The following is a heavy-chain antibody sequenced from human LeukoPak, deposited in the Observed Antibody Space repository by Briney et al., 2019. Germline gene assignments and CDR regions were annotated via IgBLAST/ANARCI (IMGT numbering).Heavy chain of an antibody. CDR3: ARLDGGTPWGAFDI. Sequence: GEPLKISFQGPGYRFTSYWIGWVRPVPGKGLGWMGIIYPGDSPTRYSPSFQGQVTISADKSISTAYLQWSSLKASDTAMYYCARLDGGTPWGAFDIWGQGTMVTVSS. CDR1: GYRFTSYW. D-gene: IGHD4-23*01. CDR2: IYPGDSPT. J-gene: IGHJ3*02. V-gene: IGHV5-51*01.